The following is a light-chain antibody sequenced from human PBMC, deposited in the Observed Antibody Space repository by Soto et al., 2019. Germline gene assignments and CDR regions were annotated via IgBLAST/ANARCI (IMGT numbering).Light chain of an antibody. CDR2: DDH. J-gene: IGLJ1*01. Sequence: QSVLTQPPSVSAAPGQKVTISCSGSNSSIANNYVSWYQHLPGTAPRLLIYDDHKRPSGIPDRFSGSKSGTSATLGITALQNGDEADYFCGTWDRNMPSYVFAPGTKVTVL. CDR3: GTWDRNMPSYV. V-gene: IGLV1-51*01. CDR1: NSSIANNY.